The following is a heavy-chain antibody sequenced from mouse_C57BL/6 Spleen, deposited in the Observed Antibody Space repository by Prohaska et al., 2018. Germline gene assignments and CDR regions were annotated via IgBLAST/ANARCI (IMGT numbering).Heavy chain of an antibody. CDR2: INPYNGGT. J-gene: IGHJ4*01. V-gene: IGHV1-19*01. Sequence: HGKSLEWIGVINPYNGGTSYNQKFKGKATLTVDKSSSTAYMELRSLTSEDTAVYYCARGDTTVVATRAMDYWGQGTSVTVSS. CDR3: ARGDTTVVATRAMDY. D-gene: IGHD1-1*01.